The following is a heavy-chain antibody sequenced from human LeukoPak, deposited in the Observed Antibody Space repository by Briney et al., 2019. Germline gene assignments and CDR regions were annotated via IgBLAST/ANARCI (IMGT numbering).Heavy chain of an antibody. D-gene: IGHD1-26*01. Sequence: ASMKVSCKVSGYTLTELSMHWVRQAPGKGLEWMGGFDPEDGETIYAQKFQGRVTMTEDTSTDTAYMELSSLRSEDTAVYYCATDPRYSGSYYFDYWGQGTLVTVSS. CDR1: GYTLTELS. CDR3: ATDPRYSGSYYFDY. V-gene: IGHV1-24*01. CDR2: FDPEDGET. J-gene: IGHJ4*02.